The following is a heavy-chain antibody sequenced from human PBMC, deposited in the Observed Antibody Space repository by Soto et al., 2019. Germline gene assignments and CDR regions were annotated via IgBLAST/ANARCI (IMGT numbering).Heavy chain of an antibody. CDR3: ARGTGIRGPSDY. D-gene: IGHD1-1*01. V-gene: IGHV4-59*02. CDR2: LYNSGST. Sequence: PSETLSLTCTVSGVSVISYYWSWIRQPPGKELGWIGFLYNSGSTNHNPSLKSRVTISGDTSNNQFSLKVTSVTAADTAVYYCARGTGIRGPSDYWGQGTLVTV. J-gene: IGHJ4*02. CDR1: GVSVISYY.